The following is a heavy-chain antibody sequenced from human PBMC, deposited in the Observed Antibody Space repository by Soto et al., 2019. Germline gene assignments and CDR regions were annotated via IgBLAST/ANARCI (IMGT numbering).Heavy chain of an antibody. CDR1: GGSISSYY. CDR2: IYYSGST. Sequence: SETLSLTCTVSGGSISSYYWSWIRQPPGKGLEWIGYIYYSGSTNYNPSLKSRVTISVDTSKNQFSLKLSSVTAADTAVYYCARGRFWVRRNYYYFMDVWGKGTSVTVSS. D-gene: IGHD3-10*01. V-gene: IGHV4-59*01. CDR3: ARGRFWVRRNYYYFMDV. J-gene: IGHJ6*03.